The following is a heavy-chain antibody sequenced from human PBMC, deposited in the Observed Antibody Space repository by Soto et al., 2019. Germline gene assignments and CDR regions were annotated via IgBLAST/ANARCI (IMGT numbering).Heavy chain of an antibody. CDR2: VSGRGVST. J-gene: IGHJ6*01. CDR1: GFTFQHYA. CDR3: AKDSTVTTSLYFYYYGVDV. Sequence: VQLLESGGGLVQPGGSLRLACTASGFTFQHYAMSCVRQAPGKGLEWVSAVSGRGVSTKYADSVKGRFIISRDNSNSTLYLQMDSLRGEDTAVYYCAKDSTVTTSLYFYYYGVDVWGQGTTVTVSS. V-gene: IGHV3-23*01. D-gene: IGHD4-17*01.